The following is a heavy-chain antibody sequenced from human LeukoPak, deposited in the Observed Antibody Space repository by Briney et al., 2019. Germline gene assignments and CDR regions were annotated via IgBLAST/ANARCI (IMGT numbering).Heavy chain of an antibody. CDR3: ARAGTGIPNFPREYYFDY. CDR2: INSDGSST. D-gene: IGHD1-1*01. CDR1: GFTFSRNW. Sequence: GGSLRLSCVAPGFTFSRNWMHWVRHAPGKGLVWVSRINSDGSSTSYADSVKGRFTISRDNAKNSLYLQMNSLRAEDTAVYYCARAGTGIPNFPREYYFDYWGQGTLVTVSS. V-gene: IGHV3-74*01. J-gene: IGHJ4*02.